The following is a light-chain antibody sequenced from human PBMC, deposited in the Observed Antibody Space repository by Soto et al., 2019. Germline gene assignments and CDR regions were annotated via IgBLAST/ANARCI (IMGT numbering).Light chain of an antibody. CDR2: AAS. CDR3: QQGNNFPVT. Sequence: DVQMTQSPSSVSASVGDRVTITCRASQDISRWLAWYQQKPGQAPKFLIYAASNLQSGDPSRFSGSGSGTDFALTISSLQTEDFATCYRQQGNNFPVTFGQGTRLEMK. J-gene: IGKJ5*01. V-gene: IGKV1D-12*01. CDR1: QDISRW.